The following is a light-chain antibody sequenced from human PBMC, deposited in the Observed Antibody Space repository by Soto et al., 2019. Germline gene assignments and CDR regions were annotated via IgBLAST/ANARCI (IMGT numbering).Light chain of an antibody. CDR2: EVS. J-gene: IGLJ3*02. V-gene: IGLV2-18*02. CDR3: SSFTSSNTWV. CDR1: SSDVGSYNR. Sequence: QSALTQPPSVSGSPGQSVTISCTGTSSDVGSYNRVSWYQQPPGTAPKLMIYEVSNRPSGVPERFFGSKSGNTASLTISGLQAEDEADYYCSSFTSSNTWVFGGGTKVTVL.